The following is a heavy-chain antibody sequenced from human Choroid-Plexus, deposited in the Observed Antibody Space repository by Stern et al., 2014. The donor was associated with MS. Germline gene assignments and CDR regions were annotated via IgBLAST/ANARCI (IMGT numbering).Heavy chain of an antibody. CDR1: GGSFSGYY. Sequence: QVQLQQWGAGLLKPSETLSLTCAVYGGSFSGYYWSWIRQSPGKGLEWIGEIDRGGDPKYNPSLKNRNAISLERSKNLLSLNLNAVTTADTAIYYCVRERCINTRCYGGRFGYYYYGMDVWGQGTTVTVSS. J-gene: IGHJ6*02. V-gene: IGHV4-34*01. CDR2: IDRGGDP. D-gene: IGHD2-2*01. CDR3: VRERCINTRCYGGRFGYYYYGMDV.